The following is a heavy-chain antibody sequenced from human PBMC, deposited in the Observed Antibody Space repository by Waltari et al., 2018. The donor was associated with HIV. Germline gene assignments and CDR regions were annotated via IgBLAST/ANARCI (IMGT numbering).Heavy chain of an antibody. CDR2: IYSGGSR. CDR1: GFTVSSNY. Sequence: EVQLVESGGGLIETGGSVRLSCAASGFTVSSNYMSWVRQAPGKGLECVSVIYSGGSRYYADSVKGRFTISRDNSKNTVSLHMNSLRAEDTAVYYCARDPRSSGYYGVDVWGQGTAVTVSS. V-gene: IGHV3-53*01. J-gene: IGHJ6*02. D-gene: IGHD1-26*01. CDR3: ARDPRSSGYYGVDV.